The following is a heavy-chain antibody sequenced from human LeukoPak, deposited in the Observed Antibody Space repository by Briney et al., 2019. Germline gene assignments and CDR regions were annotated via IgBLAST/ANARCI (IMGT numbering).Heavy chain of an antibody. V-gene: IGHV2-5*02. Sequence: FGPTLVNPTQTLTLTYIFSGFSLSTGGVHVAWIRQPPGKALEWLALIYWDDDKRYSPSLKSRLTITKDSSNNQVVLTMANMDHVDSGTYYCAHGKVELVPFDYWGPGTVVTVSS. D-gene: IGHD1-7*01. CDR2: IYWDDDK. CDR1: GFSLSTGGVH. J-gene: IGHJ4*02. CDR3: AHGKVELVPFDY.